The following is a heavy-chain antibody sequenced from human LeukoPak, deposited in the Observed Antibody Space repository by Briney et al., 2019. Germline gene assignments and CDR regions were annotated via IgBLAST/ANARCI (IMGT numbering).Heavy chain of an antibody. CDR3: ATGGGYSYGDHFDY. Sequence: GGSLRLSCAASGFTFSSYAMSWVRQAPGKGLEWVPAISGSGGSTYYADSVKGRFTISRDNSKNTLYLQMNSLRAEDTAVYYCATGGGYSYGDHFDYWGQGTLVTVSS. J-gene: IGHJ4*02. V-gene: IGHV3-23*01. D-gene: IGHD5-18*01. CDR2: ISGSGGST. CDR1: GFTFSSYA.